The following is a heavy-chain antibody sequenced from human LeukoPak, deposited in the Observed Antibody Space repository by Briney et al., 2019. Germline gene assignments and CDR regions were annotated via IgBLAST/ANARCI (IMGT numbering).Heavy chain of an antibody. CDR3: ARDTYGSDY. J-gene: IGHJ4*02. CDR1: GFIFSNYA. D-gene: IGHD3-10*01. V-gene: IGHV3-30*04. Sequence: GGSLRLSCAASGFIFSNYAMHWVRQAPGKGLEWLIFISYDGSNKYYADSVKGRFTISRDNSKNTLYLQMNSLRAEDTAVYYCARDTYGSDYWGQGTLVTVSS. CDR2: ISYDGSNK.